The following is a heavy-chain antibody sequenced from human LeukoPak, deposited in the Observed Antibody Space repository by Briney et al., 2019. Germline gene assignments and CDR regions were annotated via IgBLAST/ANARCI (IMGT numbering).Heavy chain of an antibody. Sequence: ASVKVSCKASGYTFTTYTMHWVRQAPGQRLEWMGWINAGNGNTKSSQKFQGRVTITRDTSASTAYMDLSSLRSEDTAVYYCAREIDRDGYSRFFDYWGQGALVTVSS. J-gene: IGHJ4*02. CDR3: AREIDRDGYSRFFDY. CDR1: GYTFTTYT. CDR2: INAGNGNT. V-gene: IGHV1-3*01. D-gene: IGHD5-24*01.